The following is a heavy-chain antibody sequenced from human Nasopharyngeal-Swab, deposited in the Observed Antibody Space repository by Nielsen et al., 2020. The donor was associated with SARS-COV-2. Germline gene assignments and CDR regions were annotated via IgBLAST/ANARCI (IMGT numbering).Heavy chain of an antibody. CDR3: ARVSAYYDSSGHYDAFDI. Sequence: GGSLRLSFAASGFTFSSYDMHWVRKATGKGLEWVSAIGTAGDTYYPGSVKGRFTISRENAKNSLYLQMNSLRAEDTAVYYCARVSAYYDSSGHYDAFDIWGQGTMVTVSS. J-gene: IGHJ3*02. CDR2: IGTAGDT. CDR1: GFTFSSYD. D-gene: IGHD3-22*01. V-gene: IGHV3-13*01.